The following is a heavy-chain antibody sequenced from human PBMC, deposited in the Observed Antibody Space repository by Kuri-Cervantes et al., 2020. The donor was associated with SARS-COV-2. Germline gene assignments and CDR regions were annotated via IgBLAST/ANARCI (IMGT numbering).Heavy chain of an antibody. V-gene: IGHV1-18*01. J-gene: IGHJ6*02. CDR1: GHTFTSYG. Sequence: ASVKVSCKASGHTFTSYGISWVRQAPGQGLEWMGWISAYNGNTNYAQKLQGRVTMTTDTSTSTAYMELRSLRSGDTAVYYCARDGAVFEAVPGMDVWGQGTTVTVSS. CDR2: ISAYNGNT. CDR3: ARDGAVFEAVPGMDV. D-gene: IGHD6-19*01.